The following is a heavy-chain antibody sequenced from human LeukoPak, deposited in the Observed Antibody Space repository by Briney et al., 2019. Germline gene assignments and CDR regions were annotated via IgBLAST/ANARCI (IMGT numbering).Heavy chain of an antibody. CDR2: IYYSGST. CDR1: GGSISSYY. J-gene: IGHJ4*02. Sequence: SETLPLTCTVSGGSISSYYWSWIRQPPGKGLEWIGYIYYSGSTNYNPSLKSRVTISVDTSKNQFSLKLSSVTAADTAVYYCARAQKEVLIDYWGQGTLVTVSS. D-gene: IGHD4/OR15-4a*01. V-gene: IGHV4-59*01. CDR3: ARAQKEVLIDY.